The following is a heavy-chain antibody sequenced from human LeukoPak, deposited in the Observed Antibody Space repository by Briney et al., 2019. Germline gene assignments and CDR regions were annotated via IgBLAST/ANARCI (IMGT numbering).Heavy chain of an antibody. CDR2: ISGSGGST. D-gene: IGHD2-2*01. V-gene: IGHV3-23*01. J-gene: IGHJ4*02. Sequence: GSLRLSCAASGFTFSSYAMSWVRQAPGKGLEWVSAISGSGGSTYYADSVKGRFTISRDNSKSTLYLQMNSLRAEDTAVYYCAKDRYCSSTSCSCHDYWGQGTLVTVSS. CDR3: AKDRYCSSTSCSCHDY. CDR1: GFTFSSYA.